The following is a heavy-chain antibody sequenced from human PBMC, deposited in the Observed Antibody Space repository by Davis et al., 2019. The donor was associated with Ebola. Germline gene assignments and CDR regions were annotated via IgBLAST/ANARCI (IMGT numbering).Heavy chain of an antibody. CDR3: ARDGAAADADLNL. V-gene: IGHV3-23*01. CDR1: GFTFNNYA. J-gene: IGHJ5*02. D-gene: IGHD6-13*01. Sequence: PGGSLRLSCAASGFTFNNYAMSWVRQAPGKGLEWVSGVSGNGGRTHYADSVRGRFTISRDNAKNTLFLQMNSLRAEDSGIYYCARDGAAADADLNLWGQGTQVTVSS. CDR2: VSGNGGRT.